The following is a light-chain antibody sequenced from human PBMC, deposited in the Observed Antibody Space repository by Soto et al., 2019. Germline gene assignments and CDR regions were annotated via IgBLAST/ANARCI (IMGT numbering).Light chain of an antibody. CDR2: EAS. J-gene: IGKJ1*01. Sequence: EIVLTQSPATLSLPPGERATLSCRASRSVSSYLAWYQQKAGQAPRLPIYEASNRATGIPARFSGSGSGTDFTLTISSLKPEDFAVYYCQQRSYWLWTFGQGTKVEIK. CDR1: RSVSSY. CDR3: QQRSYWLWT. V-gene: IGKV3-11*01.